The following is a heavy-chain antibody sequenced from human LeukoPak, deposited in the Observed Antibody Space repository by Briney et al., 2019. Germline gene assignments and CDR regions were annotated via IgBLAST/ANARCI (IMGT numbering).Heavy chain of an antibody. V-gene: IGHV3-7*01. J-gene: IGHJ4*02. CDR2: IKQDGSEK. Sequence: PGGSLRLSCAASEFTFSSYWMSWVRQAPGKGLEWVANIKQDGSEKYYVDSVKGRFTISRDNAKNSLYLQMNSLRAEDAAVYYCARDGSGFDYWGQGTLVTVSS. CDR1: EFTFSSYW. CDR3: ARDGSGFDY. D-gene: IGHD3-10*01.